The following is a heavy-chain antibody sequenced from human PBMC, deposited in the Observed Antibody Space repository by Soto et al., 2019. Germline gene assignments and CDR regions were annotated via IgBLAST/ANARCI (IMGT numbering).Heavy chain of an antibody. V-gene: IGHV3-21*01. CDR1: GFTFSSYS. D-gene: IGHD2-15*01. J-gene: IGHJ4*02. CDR3: ARVVAATLGAYDY. Sequence: ESGGGLVKPGGSLRLSCAASGFTFSSYSMNWVRQAPGKGLEWVSSISSSSSYIYYADSVKGRFTISRDNAKNSLYLQMNSLRAEDTAVYYCARVVAATLGAYDYWGQGTLVTVSS. CDR2: ISSSSSYI.